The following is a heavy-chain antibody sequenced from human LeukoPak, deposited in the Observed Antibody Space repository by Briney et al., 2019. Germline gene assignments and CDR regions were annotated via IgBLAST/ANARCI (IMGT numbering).Heavy chain of an antibody. CDR2: INPNSGGT. V-gene: IGHV1-2*02. Sequence: ASVKVSCKASGYTFTGYYMHWVRQAPGQGLEWMGWINPNSGGTKYAQKFQGRVTMTRDTSISTAYMELSGLTSDDTAVYYCASTYSSGWYYDYWGQGTLVTVSS. CDR3: ASTYSSGWYYDY. D-gene: IGHD6-19*01. CDR1: GYTFTGYY. J-gene: IGHJ4*02.